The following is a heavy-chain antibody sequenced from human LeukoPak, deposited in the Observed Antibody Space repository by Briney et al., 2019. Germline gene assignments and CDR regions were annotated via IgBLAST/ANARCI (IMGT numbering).Heavy chain of an antibody. CDR2: IYSGGST. Sequence: GGSLRLSCAASGFTFSSYGMNWVRQAPGKGLEWVSVIYSGGSTYYADSVKGRFTISRDNSKNTLYLQMNSLRAEDTAVYYCARAVVTHGLVIDYWGQGTLVTVSS. CDR3: ARAVVTHGLVIDY. V-gene: IGHV3-53*01. D-gene: IGHD4-23*01. CDR1: GFTFSSYG. J-gene: IGHJ4*02.